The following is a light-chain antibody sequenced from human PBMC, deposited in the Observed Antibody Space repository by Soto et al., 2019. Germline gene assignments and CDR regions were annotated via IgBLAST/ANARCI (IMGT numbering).Light chain of an antibody. CDR2: GTT. V-gene: IGLV1-40*01. J-gene: IGLJ2*01. Sequence: QSVLTQPPSVSGAPGQWVTISCTGSSSNIGAGYNVHWYQHLPGTAPKLLIFGTTNRPSGVPDRFSGSKSGSSAFLAITGLQAEDEADYYCQSFDTSLSGSEIFGGGTKLTVL. CDR1: SSNIGAGYN. CDR3: QSFDTSLSGSEI.